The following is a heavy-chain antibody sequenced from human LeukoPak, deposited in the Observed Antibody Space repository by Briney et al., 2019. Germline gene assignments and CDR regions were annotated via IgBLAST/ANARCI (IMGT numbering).Heavy chain of an antibody. CDR1: GFTFSSYA. V-gene: IGHV3-23*01. CDR2: ISGSGGST. CDR3: ARGYCSGGSCYSIPFDY. D-gene: IGHD2-15*01. Sequence: GGSLRLSCAASGFTFSSYAMSWVRQAPGKGLEWVSAISGSGGSTYYADSVKGRFTISRDNSKNTLYLQMNSLRAEDTAVYSCARGYCSGGSCYSIPFDYWGQGTLVTVSS. J-gene: IGHJ4*02.